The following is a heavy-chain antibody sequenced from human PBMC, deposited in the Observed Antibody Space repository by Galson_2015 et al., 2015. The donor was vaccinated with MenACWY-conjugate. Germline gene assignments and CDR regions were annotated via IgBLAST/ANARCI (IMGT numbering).Heavy chain of an antibody. D-gene: IGHD2-21*01. V-gene: IGHV3-15*01. CDR3: TTHKPDSWGGLLFHFYMDV. J-gene: IGHJ6*03. CDR1: AFTFSNAY. Sequence: SLRLSCAGSAFTFSNAYMSWVRQAPGKGLEWVGSIKSQTDGGKIDYAAPVKGRFTISRDDSKNTLYLQMNSLKIEDTAVYYCTTHKPDSWGGLLFHFYMDVWGKGTTVTVSS. CDR2: IKSQTDGGKI.